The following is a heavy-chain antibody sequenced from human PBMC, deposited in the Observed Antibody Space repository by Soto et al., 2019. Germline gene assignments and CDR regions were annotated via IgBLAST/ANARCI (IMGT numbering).Heavy chain of an antibody. Sequence: ESLKISCQGSGYSFASYWIGWVRQMPGKDLEWMGIIYPGDSDTRYSPSFQGQVTISADKSFRTAYLQWTSLKASDTALYYCARTRSFTLGFYYDGMDVWGQGTTVTVSS. V-gene: IGHV5-51*01. CDR1: GYSFASYW. CDR2: IYPGDSDT. D-gene: IGHD6-6*01. CDR3: ARTRSFTLGFYYDGMDV. J-gene: IGHJ6*02.